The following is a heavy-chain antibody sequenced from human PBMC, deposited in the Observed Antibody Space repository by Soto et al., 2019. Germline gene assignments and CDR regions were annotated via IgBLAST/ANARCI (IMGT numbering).Heavy chain of an antibody. D-gene: IGHD3-16*01. J-gene: IGHJ4*02. Sequence: QVQLVESGGGLVKPGGSLRLSCAASGFTLSDYYMSWIRQAPGKGLEWVSHISGSGNTIDYADSVKGRFTISRDNAKKSLYLQMNSLRDDDTAVFYCARGRYALDYWGQGTRVTVSS. CDR3: ARGRYALDY. CDR1: GFTLSDYY. V-gene: IGHV3-11*01. CDR2: ISGSGNTI.